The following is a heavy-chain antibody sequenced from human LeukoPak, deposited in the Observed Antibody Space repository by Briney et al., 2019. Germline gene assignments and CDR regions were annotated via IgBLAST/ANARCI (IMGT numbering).Heavy chain of an antibody. D-gene: IGHD5-18*01. V-gene: IGHV4-59*01. CDR2: IYYNGGT. J-gene: IGHJ4*02. CDR1: GGSISSYY. Sequence: SETLSLTCTVSGGSISSYYWSWIRQPPGKGLEWIGYIYYNGGTNYNPSLRSRVTISVDTSKNHFSLRLSSVTAADTAMYYCARAGGVDTAMDANFDCWGQGTLVTVSS. CDR3: ARAGGVDTAMDANFDC.